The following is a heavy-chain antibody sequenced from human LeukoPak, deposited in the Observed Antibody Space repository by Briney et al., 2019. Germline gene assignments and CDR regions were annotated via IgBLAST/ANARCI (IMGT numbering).Heavy chain of an antibody. V-gene: IGHV3-64*01. CDR1: GFTFSSYD. Sequence: GGSLRLFCAACGFTFSSYDMLWAREARGKGVEYVSDIRSNGGRTYYANSVKGRYNISRENQKNTVYVKMGSQRGEDMGVYYCPICLLMAAAGTRGRRSYNWFDPGGQGTLVTVSP. J-gene: IGHJ5*02. D-gene: IGHD6-13*01. CDR3: PICLLMAAAGTRGRRSYNWFDP. CDR2: IRSNGGRT.